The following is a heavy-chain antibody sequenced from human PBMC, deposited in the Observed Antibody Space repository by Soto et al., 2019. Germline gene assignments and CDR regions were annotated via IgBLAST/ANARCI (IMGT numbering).Heavy chain of an antibody. CDR1: GFTFSASD. CDR3: ARQASYWHGGGGWLDP. J-gene: IGHJ5*02. V-gene: IGHV3-13*01. CDR2: IGTLHDT. D-gene: IGHD2-8*02. Sequence: EVQLVESGGGLVQPGGSLRLYCAASGFTFSASDMHWVRQAAGKGLEWVSAIGTLHDTYYPDSVKGRFTISRDNAKNSLYLQMNSLGAGDTAVYYCARQASYWHGGGGWLDPWGQGTLVTVSS.